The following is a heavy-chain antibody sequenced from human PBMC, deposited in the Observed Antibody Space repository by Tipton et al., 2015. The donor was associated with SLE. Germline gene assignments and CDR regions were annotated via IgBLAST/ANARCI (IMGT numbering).Heavy chain of an antibody. V-gene: IGHV4-39*07. CDR1: GGSISSSRYY. D-gene: IGHD6-13*01. CDR2: IYHSGTA. J-gene: IGHJ6*02. CDR3: ARDPGPLVYYYCGMDV. Sequence: TLSLTCTVSGGSISSSRYYWGWIRQPPGKGLEWIGSIYHSGTAYYNPPLKSRVTISVDTSKNQISLKLSSVTAADTAVYYCARDPGPLVYYYCGMDVWGQGTTVTVSS.